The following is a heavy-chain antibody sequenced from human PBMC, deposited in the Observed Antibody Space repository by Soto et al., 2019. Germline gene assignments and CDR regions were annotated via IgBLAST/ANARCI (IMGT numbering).Heavy chain of an antibody. D-gene: IGHD3-3*01. Sequence: GGSLRLSCAASGFTFSSYGMHWVRQAPGKGLEWVAVISYDGSNKYYADSVKGRFTISRDNSKNTLYLQINSLRAEDTAVYYCAKVITIFGVVIPYYYYGMDVWGQGTTVTVSS. CDR3: AKVITIFGVVIPYYYYGMDV. CDR2: ISYDGSNK. V-gene: IGHV3-30*18. CDR1: GFTFSSYG. J-gene: IGHJ6*02.